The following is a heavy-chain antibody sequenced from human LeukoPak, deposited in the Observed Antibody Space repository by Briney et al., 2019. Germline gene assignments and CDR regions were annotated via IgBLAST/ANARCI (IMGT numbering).Heavy chain of an antibody. CDR3: ARSPGSGWYYFDY. Sequence: SETLSLTCTVSGGSISSYYWSWIRKPAGKGLEWIGRIYTSGSTNYNPSLKSRVTISVDKSENQFSLKLSSVTAADTAVYYCARSPGSGWYYFDYWGQGTLVTVSS. D-gene: IGHD6-19*01. J-gene: IGHJ4*02. CDR2: IYTSGST. CDR1: GGSISSYY. V-gene: IGHV4-4*07.